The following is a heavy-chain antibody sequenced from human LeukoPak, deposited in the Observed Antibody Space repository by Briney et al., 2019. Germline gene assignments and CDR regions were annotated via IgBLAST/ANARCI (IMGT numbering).Heavy chain of an antibody. V-gene: IGHV1-2*02. D-gene: IGHD2-15*01. CDR3: ARSTIVVVVAATYSY. J-gene: IGHJ4*02. CDR2: INPNSGGT. CDR1: GYTFTGYY. Sequence: GASVTVSCKASGYTFTGYYMHWVRQAPGQGLEWMGWINPNSGGTNYAQKFQGRVTMTRDTSISTAYMELSRLRSDDTAVYYCARSTIVVVVAATYSYWGQGTLVTVSS.